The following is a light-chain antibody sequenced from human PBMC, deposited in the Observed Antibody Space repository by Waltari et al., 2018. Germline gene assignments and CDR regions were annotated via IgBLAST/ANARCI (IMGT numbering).Light chain of an antibody. V-gene: IGKV1-5*01. J-gene: IGKJ5*01. CDR2: DAS. CDR3: QEYNGDSFT. Sequence: DIQMTQSPSTLSASVGDRVTITCRASQDISNWLAWYQPKPGKAPKFLIYDASSLETGVPARFSGSGSGTEFTLTISSLQPEDFATYYCQEYNGDSFTFGQGTRLEIK. CDR1: QDISNW.